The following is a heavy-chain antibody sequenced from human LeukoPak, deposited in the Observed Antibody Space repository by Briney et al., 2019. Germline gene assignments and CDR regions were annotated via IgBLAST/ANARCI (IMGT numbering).Heavy chain of an antibody. CDR1: GFTVSSNY. CDR3: ARGRYYFDY. CDR2: IYTGGNT. J-gene: IGHJ4*02. Sequence: GGSLRLSCAASGFTVSSNYMNWVRQAPGKGLEWVSMIYTGGNTFYTDSVKGRFTISRDNSKNTLDLQMNSLRAEDTAVYYCARGRYYFDYWGQGTLVTVSS. V-gene: IGHV3-66*01.